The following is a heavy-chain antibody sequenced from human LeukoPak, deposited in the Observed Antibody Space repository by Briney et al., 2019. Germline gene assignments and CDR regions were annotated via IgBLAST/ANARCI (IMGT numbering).Heavy chain of an antibody. CDR3: ARGSRWVRGVIDY. CDR2: IDYRGST. Sequence: SETLSLTCTASGGSISSSSYYWGWIRQPPGKGLEWIGSIDYRGSTYYNPSLKSRVTISVDTSKNQFSLKLSSVTAADTAVYYCARGSRWVRGVIDYWSQGTLVTVSS. CDR1: GGSISSSSYY. D-gene: IGHD3-10*01. V-gene: IGHV4-39*07. J-gene: IGHJ4*02.